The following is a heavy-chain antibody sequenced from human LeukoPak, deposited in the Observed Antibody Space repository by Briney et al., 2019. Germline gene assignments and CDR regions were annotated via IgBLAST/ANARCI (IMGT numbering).Heavy chain of an antibody. J-gene: IGHJ6*02. D-gene: IGHD6-6*01. Sequence: GGSLRLSCAASGFTFSSYSMNWVRQAPGKGLEWVSSISSSSSYIYYADSVKGRFTISRDNAENLLYLQMNSLRSEDTAVYYCAREYSSSSGYYGMDVWGQGTTVTVSS. CDR1: GFTFSSYS. CDR3: AREYSSSSGYYGMDV. V-gene: IGHV3-21*01. CDR2: ISSSSSYI.